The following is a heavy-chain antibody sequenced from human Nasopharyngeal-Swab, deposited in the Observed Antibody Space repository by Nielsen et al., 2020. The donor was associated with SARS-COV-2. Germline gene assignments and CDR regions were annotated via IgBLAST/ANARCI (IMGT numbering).Heavy chain of an antibody. D-gene: IGHD3-10*01. CDR1: GFTFSSYG. CDR2: IWYDGSNK. CDR3: ARDSRHSESFDY. V-gene: IGHV3-33*01. J-gene: IGHJ4*02. Sequence: GESLKISCAASGFTFSSYGMHWVRQAPGKGLEWVAVIWYDGSNKYYADSVKGRFTISRDNSKNTLYLQMNSLRAEDTAVYYCARDSRHSESFDYWGQGTLVTVSS.